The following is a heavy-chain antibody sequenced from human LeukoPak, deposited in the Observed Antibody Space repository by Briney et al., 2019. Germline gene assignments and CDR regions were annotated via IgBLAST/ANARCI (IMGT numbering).Heavy chain of an antibody. CDR1: GYTFTGYY. D-gene: IGHD3-10*01. Sequence: GASVKVSCKASGYTFTGYYMHWVRQAPGQGLEWMGWINPNSGGTNYAQKFQGRVTMTRDTSISTAYMELSRLRSDDTAVYYCARNYYGSGSYYNVGYYFDYWGQGTLVTVSS. V-gene: IGHV1-2*02. J-gene: IGHJ4*02. CDR2: INPNSGGT. CDR3: ARNYYGSGSYYNVGYYFDY.